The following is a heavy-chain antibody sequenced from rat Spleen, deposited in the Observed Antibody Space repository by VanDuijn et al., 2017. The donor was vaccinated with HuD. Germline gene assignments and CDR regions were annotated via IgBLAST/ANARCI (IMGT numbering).Heavy chain of an antibody. CDR3: ARWGDY. V-gene: IGHV2-30*01. CDR1: GFSLTNYN. J-gene: IGHJ2*01. CDR2: IWTGGTT. Sequence: QVQLKESGPGLVQTSQTLSLTCTVSGFSLTNYNVHWVRQPTGKGLEWMGVIWTGGTTDYSSALKSRLSISRDTSKNQVFLKMNSLQTEDTAMYFCARWGDYWGQGVMVTVSS.